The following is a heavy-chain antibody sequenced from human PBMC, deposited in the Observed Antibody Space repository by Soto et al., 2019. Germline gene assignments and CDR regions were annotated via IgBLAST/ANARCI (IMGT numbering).Heavy chain of an antibody. J-gene: IGHJ4*02. D-gene: IGHD3-3*01. CDR2: ISGSGGST. Sequence: GGSLRLSCAASGFTFSSYAMSWVRQAPGKGLEWVSAISGSGGSTYYADSVKGRFTISRDNSKNTLYLQMNSLRAEDTAVYYCPNMKEHDFGAIDLGNDHWGQGTLVTVSS. V-gene: IGHV3-23*01. CDR3: PNMKEHDFGAIDLGNDH. CDR1: GFTFSSYA.